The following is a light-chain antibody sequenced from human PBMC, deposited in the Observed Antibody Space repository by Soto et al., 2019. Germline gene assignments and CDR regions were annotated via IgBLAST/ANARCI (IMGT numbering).Light chain of an antibody. CDR3: QQYGSSRWT. CDR1: QSIGRN. CDR2: GAS. Sequence: SQSPSTLSVSKGERVTLSCRASQSIGRNLALYQQKPGQAPRLLIYGASSRATGIPDRFSGSGSGTDFTLTISRLEPEDFAVYYCQQYGSSRWTFGQGTKVDIK. V-gene: IGKV3-20*01. J-gene: IGKJ1*01.